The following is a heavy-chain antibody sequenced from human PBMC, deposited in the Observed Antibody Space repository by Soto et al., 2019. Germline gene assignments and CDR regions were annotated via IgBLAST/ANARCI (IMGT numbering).Heavy chain of an antibody. V-gene: IGHV3-33*01. CDR1: GFTFSTYA. D-gene: IGHD2-15*01. J-gene: IGHJ1*01. CDR3: ARGYCIRGSCYDGVEYFQH. Sequence: QVQLVESGGGVVQPGTSLRLSCEASGFTFSTYAMHWVRLAPGKGLEWVAVIWYDGSDKYYGDSVKGRFTISRDNSKNTLYLQMNDLRAEDTALYYCARGYCIRGSCYDGVEYFQHWGPGTQVTVSS. CDR2: IWYDGSDK.